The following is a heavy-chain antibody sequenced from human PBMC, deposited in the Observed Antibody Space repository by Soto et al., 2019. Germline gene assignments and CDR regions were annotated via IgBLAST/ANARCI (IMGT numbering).Heavy chain of an antibody. D-gene: IGHD4-17*01. CDR1: GFTFSSYG. CDR3: ARDPLITVTRYYGMDV. V-gene: IGHV3-33*01. Sequence: GGSLRLSCAASGFTFSSYGMHWVRQAPGKGLEWVAVIWYDGSNKYYADSVKGRFTISRDNSKNTLYLQMNSLRAEDTAVYYCARDPLITVTRYYGMDVWGQGTTVTVSS. J-gene: IGHJ6*02. CDR2: IWYDGSNK.